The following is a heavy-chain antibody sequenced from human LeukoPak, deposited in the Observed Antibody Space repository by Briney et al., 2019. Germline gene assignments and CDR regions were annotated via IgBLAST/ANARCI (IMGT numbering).Heavy chain of an antibody. D-gene: IGHD6-19*01. J-gene: IGHJ3*02. CDR2: INSDGSST. V-gene: IGHV3-74*01. CDR3: ARVQFSSGWTDGAAFDI. CDR1: GFTFSSYW. Sequence: GGSLRLSCAASGFTFSSYWMHWVRQAPGKGLVWVSRINSDGSSTSYADSVKGRFTISRDNAKNTLYLQMNSLRAEDTAVYYCARVQFSSGWTDGAAFDIWGQGTMVTVSS.